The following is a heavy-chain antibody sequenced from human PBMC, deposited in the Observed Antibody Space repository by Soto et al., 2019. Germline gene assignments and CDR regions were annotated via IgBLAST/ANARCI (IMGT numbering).Heavy chain of an antibody. CDR2: IGGGSNNI. V-gene: IGHV3-48*02. J-gene: IGHJ4*02. Sequence: GGSLRLSCAASGFTFSTYSMNWVRQAPGKGLEWLSYIGGGSNNIYYADSVKGRFTISSDNAKNSLYLQMKSLRDEDTAVDYCARDWSYAFDYWGQGTLVTVSS. CDR3: ARDWSYAFDY. D-gene: IGHD1-26*01. CDR1: GFTFSTYS.